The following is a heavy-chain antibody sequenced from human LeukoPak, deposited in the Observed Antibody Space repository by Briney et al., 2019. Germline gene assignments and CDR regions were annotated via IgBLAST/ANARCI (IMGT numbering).Heavy chain of an antibody. CDR3: ARDKYQLPYEIDY. J-gene: IGHJ4*02. CDR2: INTNTRNP. D-gene: IGHD2-2*01. V-gene: IGHV7-4-1*02. Sequence: ASVKVSCRASGYTFTNYGVNWVRQAPGQGLEWMGWINTNTRNPTYAQGFTGRFVFSLDTSLRTAYLQISSLKAEDTAVYYCARDKYQLPYEIDYWGQGTLVTVSS. CDR1: GYTFTNYG.